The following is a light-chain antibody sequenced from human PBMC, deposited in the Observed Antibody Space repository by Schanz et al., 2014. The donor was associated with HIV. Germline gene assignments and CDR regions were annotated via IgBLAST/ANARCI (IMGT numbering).Light chain of an antibody. CDR2: AAS. V-gene: IGKV3-15*01. CDR3: QQRSSWALLT. Sequence: EILMTQSPAALTVSLGETATLSCRASQSVRRNLAWYQHKPGQAPRLLIYAASSRATGIPDRFSGSGSGTVFTLTISSLEPEDVAVYYCQQRSSWALLTFGGGTKVEVK. J-gene: IGKJ4*01. CDR1: QSVRRN.